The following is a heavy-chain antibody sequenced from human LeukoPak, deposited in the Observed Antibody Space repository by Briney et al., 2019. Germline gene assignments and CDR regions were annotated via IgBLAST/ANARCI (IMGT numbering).Heavy chain of an antibody. CDR3: ARGGCSAGSCYSDDY. Sequence: ASVKVSCKASGYTFTSYDINWVRQATGQGLEWMGWMNPNSGNTGYAQKFQGRVTMTRDTSISTAYMELSRLRSDDTAVYYCARGGCSAGSCYSDDYWGQGTLVTVSS. J-gene: IGHJ4*02. CDR2: MNPNSGNT. V-gene: IGHV1-8*02. D-gene: IGHD2-15*01. CDR1: GYTFTSYD.